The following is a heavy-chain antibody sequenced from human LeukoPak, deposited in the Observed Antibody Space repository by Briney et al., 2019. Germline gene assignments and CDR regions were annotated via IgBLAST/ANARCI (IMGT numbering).Heavy chain of an antibody. D-gene: IGHD3-3*01. CDR2: ISYSGTT. CDR3: AKCGTIFGVVIYLDY. V-gene: IGHV4-59*11. CDR1: GGSISSHY. Sequence: SETLSLTCTVSGGSISSHYWSWIRQPPGKGLEWIGYISYSGTTNYNPSLKSRVSTSIDTSKNQFSLKLSSVTAADTAVYYCAKCGTIFGVVIYLDYWGQGTLVTVSS. J-gene: IGHJ4*02.